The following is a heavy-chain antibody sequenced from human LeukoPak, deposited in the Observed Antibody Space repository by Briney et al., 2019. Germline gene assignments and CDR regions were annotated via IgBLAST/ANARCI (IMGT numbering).Heavy chain of an antibody. D-gene: IGHD6-19*01. CDR2: IYYSGST. CDR3: AGGTLSSGWYYFDY. V-gene: IGHV4-59*01. CDR1: GGSISSYY. Sequence: SETLSLTCTVSGGSISSYYWSWIRQPPGKGLEWIGYIYYSGSTNYNPSLKSRVTISVDTSKNQFSLKLSSVTAAGTAVYYCAGGTLSSGWYYFDYWGLGTLVTVSS. J-gene: IGHJ4*02.